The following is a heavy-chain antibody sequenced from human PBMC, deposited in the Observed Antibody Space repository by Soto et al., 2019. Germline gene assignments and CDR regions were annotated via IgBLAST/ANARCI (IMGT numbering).Heavy chain of an antibody. CDR1: GGSLIGYY. Sequence: PSATLSLTCAVYGGSLIGYYWSWIRQPPGKGLEWIGEINHSGSTNYNPSLKSRVTISVDTSKNQFSLKLSSVTAADTAVYYCARGKNYYDMPYGMDVWGQGTTVTVSS. D-gene: IGHD3-3*01. J-gene: IGHJ6*02. CDR3: ARGKNYYDMPYGMDV. V-gene: IGHV4-34*01. CDR2: INHSGST.